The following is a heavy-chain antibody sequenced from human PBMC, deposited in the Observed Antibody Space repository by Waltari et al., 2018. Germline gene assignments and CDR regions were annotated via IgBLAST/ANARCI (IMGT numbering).Heavy chain of an antibody. D-gene: IGHD3-22*01. J-gene: IGHJ2*01. CDR2: SWYDGSNK. Sequence: QVQLVESGGGVVQPGRSLRLSCAASGFTFSSHGMPWVRRAQGKGLEVVAVSWYDGSNKYYADSVKGRFTISRDNSKNTLYLQMNSLRAEDTAVYYCARGYYYDSSGSQDFDLWGRGTLVTVSS. CDR3: ARGYYYDSSGSQDFDL. V-gene: IGHV3-33*01. CDR1: GFTFSSHG.